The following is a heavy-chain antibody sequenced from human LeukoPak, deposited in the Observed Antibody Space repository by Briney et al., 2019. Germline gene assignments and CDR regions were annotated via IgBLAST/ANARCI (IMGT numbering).Heavy chain of an antibody. CDR2: IYYSGST. V-gene: IGHV4-30-4*08. CDR1: GGSISSGDYY. J-gene: IGHJ4*02. D-gene: IGHD6-13*01. Sequence: SQTLSLTCTVSGGSISSGDYYWSWVRQPPGKGLEWIGYIYYSGSTYYNPSLKSRVTISVDTSKNQFSLKLSSVTAADTAVYYCAIAAAGYTHYFDYWGQGTLVTVSS. CDR3: AIAAAGYTHYFDY.